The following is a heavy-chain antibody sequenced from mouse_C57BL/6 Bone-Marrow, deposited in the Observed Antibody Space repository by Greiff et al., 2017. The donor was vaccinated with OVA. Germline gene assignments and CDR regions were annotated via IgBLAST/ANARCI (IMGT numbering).Heavy chain of an antibody. V-gene: IGHV5-6*02. D-gene: IGHD3-1*01. CDR1: GFTFSSYG. J-gene: IGHJ2*01. CDR2: ISSGGSYT. CDR3: ARRLGGDYFDY. Sequence: EVKLVESGGDLVKPGGSLKLSCAASGFTFSSYGMSWVRQTPEKRLEWVATISSGGSYTYYPDSVKGRFTISRDNAKNTLYLQMSSLKSEDTAMYYCARRLGGDYFDYWGQGTTLTVSS.